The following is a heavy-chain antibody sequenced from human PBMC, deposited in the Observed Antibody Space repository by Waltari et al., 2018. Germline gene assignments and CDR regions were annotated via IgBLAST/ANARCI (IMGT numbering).Heavy chain of an antibody. Sequence: EVQLLESGGGLVQPGGSLRLSCAASGFTFSNYAMSWVRQAPGEGLEWVSVVSGRTGSTSYADSVKGRFTISRDNSKITLYLQMNSLRAEDTAVFYCAKGISGTNSGIDFWGQGTLVTVSS. CDR3: AKGISGTNSGIDF. CDR1: GFTFSNYA. CDR2: VSGRTGST. V-gene: IGHV3-23*01. J-gene: IGHJ4*02. D-gene: IGHD1-26*01.